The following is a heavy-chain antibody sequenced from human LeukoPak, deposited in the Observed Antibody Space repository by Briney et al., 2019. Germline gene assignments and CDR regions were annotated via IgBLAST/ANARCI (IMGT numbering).Heavy chain of an antibody. J-gene: IGHJ4*02. V-gene: IGHV4-4*02. CDR2: VHPSEGT. D-gene: IGHD3-22*01. CDR3: ATHYDRSGYKLDY. Sequence: SETLSLTCAASGGSVSHSNWWTWVRQSPGKGLEWIGEVHPSEGTNYNPSLKSRVTISLDKSKNQFSLELNSVTAADTAIYYCATHYDRSGYKLDYWGQGTLVTVSS. CDR1: GGSVSHSNW.